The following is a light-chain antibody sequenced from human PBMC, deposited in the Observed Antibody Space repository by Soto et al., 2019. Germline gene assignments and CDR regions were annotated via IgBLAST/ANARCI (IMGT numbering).Light chain of an antibody. CDR1: SSNIGAGYD. CDR2: ETT. Sequence: QSALTQPPSLSGVPGQRVTISCTGSSSNIGAGYDVHWYKQLPGTAPRLLIYETTSRASGVPDRFSGSKSGTSASLAIAGLQPDDEADYYCQSYEVSLGGFVIFGGGTKLTVL. CDR3: QSYEVSLGGFVI. J-gene: IGLJ2*01. V-gene: IGLV1-40*01.